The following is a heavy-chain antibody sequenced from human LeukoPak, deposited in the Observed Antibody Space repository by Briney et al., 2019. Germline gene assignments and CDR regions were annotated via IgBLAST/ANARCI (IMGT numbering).Heavy chain of an antibody. CDR3: TRDEFEENDY. CDR1: GFTFGDYA. J-gene: IGHJ4*02. V-gene: IGHV3-49*04. Sequence: PGRSLRLSCTASGFTFGDYAMSWVRQAPGKGLEWVGFIRSKAYGGTTEYAASVKGRFTISRDDSKSIAYLQMNSLKTEDTAVYYCTRDEFEENDYWGQGTLVTVSS. CDR2: IRSKAYGGTT.